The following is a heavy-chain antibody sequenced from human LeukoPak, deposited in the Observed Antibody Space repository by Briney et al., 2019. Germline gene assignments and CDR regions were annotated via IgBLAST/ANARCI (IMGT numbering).Heavy chain of an antibody. CDR2: INHSGST. CDR3: ARLPIGRLQLGAFDI. D-gene: IGHD5-24*01. V-gene: IGHV4-34*01. J-gene: IGHJ3*02. Sequence: SETLSLTCAVDGGSFSCYSWSWIRQPPGKGLEWIGEINHSGSTNYNPSLKSRVTISVDTSTNQFSLKLSSVAAADTAVYYCARLPIGRLQLGAFDIWGQGTMVTVSS. CDR1: GGSFSCYS.